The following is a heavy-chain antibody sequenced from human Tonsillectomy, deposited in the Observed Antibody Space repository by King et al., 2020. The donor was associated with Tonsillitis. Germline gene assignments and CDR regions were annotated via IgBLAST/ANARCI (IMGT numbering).Heavy chain of an antibody. D-gene: IGHD2-15*01. J-gene: IGHJ6*02. CDR3: AEDGVGYCSVGTCYSYYGMDV. CDR2: ISYDGNNK. Sequence: VQLVESGGGVVQPGRSLRLSCAASGFTFSRYGMHWVRQAPGKGLEWVAIISYDGNNKYYADSVKGRFTISRDNSKNTLYLQMNSLRAEDTAVYYCAEDGVGYCSVGTCYSYYGMDVWGQGTTVTVSS. V-gene: IGHV3-30*18. CDR1: GFTFSRYG.